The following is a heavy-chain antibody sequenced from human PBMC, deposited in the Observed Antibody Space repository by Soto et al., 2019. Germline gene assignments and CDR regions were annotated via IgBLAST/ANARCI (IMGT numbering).Heavy chain of an antibody. Sequence: GGSLRLSCAASGFTFDDYNMHWVRQAPGKGLEWVSLISRDGTNTNYAESVKGRFTISRDNSKNSLYLQMNSLRTEDTALYYCVKETYYYDVSSYYPLGSWGQGTLVTVSS. CDR1: GFTFDDYN. V-gene: IGHV3-43*01. J-gene: IGHJ5*02. CDR2: ISRDGTNT. D-gene: IGHD3-22*01. CDR3: VKETYYYDVSSYYPLGS.